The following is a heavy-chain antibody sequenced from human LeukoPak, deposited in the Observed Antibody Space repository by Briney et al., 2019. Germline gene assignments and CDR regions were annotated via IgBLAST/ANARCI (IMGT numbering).Heavy chain of an antibody. V-gene: IGHV1-2*02. J-gene: IGHJ4*02. D-gene: IGHD2-2*01. CDR1: GYTFTGYY. CDR3: ARGNTKKLAFDY. CDR2: INPNSGGT. Sequence: ASVKVSCKASGYTFTGYYMHWVRQAPGQGLEWMGWINPNSGGTKYAQKFQGRVTMARDTSISTAYMELSRLRSDDTAVYYCARGNTKKLAFDYWGQGTLVTVSS.